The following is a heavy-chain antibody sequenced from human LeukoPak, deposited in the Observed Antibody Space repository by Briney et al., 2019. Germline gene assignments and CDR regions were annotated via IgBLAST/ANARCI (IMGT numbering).Heavy chain of an antibody. CDR1: GFTFSSYG. D-gene: IGHD3-10*01. CDR3: AKGRRTPLVGTITKSWVDY. Sequence: PGGSLRLSCVTSGFTFSSYGMHWVRQVPGKGLEWVAVISYDAESNYHVDSVKGRFTISRDNSKNTLYLQMNNLRAEDTAVYYCAKGRRTPLVGTITKSWVDYWGQGTLVTVSS. J-gene: IGHJ4*02. CDR2: ISYDAESN. V-gene: IGHV3-30*18.